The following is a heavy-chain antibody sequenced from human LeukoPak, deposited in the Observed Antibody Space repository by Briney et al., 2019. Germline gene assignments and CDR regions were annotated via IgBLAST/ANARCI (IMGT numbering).Heavy chain of an antibody. Sequence: SSETLSLTCTVSGASISSGNDYWSWIRQPAGKGLEWIGYIYYSGSTNYNPSLKSRVTISVDTSKNQFSLKLSSVTAADTAVYYCARDSDGYNYDYFDYWGQGTLVTVSS. CDR3: ARDSDGYNYDYFDY. J-gene: IGHJ4*02. CDR1: GASISSGNDY. D-gene: IGHD5-24*01. CDR2: IYYSGST. V-gene: IGHV4-61*10.